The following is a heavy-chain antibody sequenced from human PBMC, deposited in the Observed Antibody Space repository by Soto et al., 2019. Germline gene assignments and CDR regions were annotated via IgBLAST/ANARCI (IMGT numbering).Heavy chain of an antibody. J-gene: IGHJ6*03. CDR1: DASIISNNW. CDR2: IHHSGST. CDR3: ARNWNYDMDV. V-gene: IGHV4-4*01. Sequence: LSLTCTVSDASIISNNWWSWLRQPPGKGLEWIGEIHHSGSTNYNPSLKSRLTISVDRSKNQFSLELSSVTAADTAVYFCARNWNYDMDVWGKGTTVTVS. D-gene: IGHD3-3*01.